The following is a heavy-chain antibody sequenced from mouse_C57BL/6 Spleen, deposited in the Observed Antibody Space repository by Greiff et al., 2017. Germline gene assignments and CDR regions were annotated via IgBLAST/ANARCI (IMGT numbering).Heavy chain of an antibody. V-gene: IGHV1-26*01. J-gene: IGHJ2*01. CDR2: INPNNGGT. CDR3: ARLDYYGSSYFDY. Sequence: EVQLQQSGPELVKPGASVKISCKASGYPLPDNYWNGVRQGHGKSLEWIGDINPNNGGTSYNQKFKGKATLTVDKSSSTAYMELRSLTSEDSAVYYCARLDYYGSSYFDYWGQGTTLTVSS. D-gene: IGHD1-1*01. CDR1: GYPLPDNY.